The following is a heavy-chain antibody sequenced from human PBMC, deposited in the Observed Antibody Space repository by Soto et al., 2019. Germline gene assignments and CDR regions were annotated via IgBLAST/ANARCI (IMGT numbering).Heavy chain of an antibody. CDR3: APEQGPHC. V-gene: IGHV3-30*03. Sequence: VGSLRLSCAASVFSFSSSGMHCVRHSPGKWLEWVATISYDGRNQFYTDSVKDRFTISRDNFKNTVDLQMNSLTLEDTAVYYCAPEQGPHCRGQ. D-gene: IGHD2-21*02. CDR2: ISYDGRNQ. CDR1: VFSFSSSG. J-gene: IGHJ1*01.